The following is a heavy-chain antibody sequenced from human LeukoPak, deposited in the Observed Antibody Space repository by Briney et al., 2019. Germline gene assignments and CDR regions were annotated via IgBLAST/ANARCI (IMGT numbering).Heavy chain of an antibody. CDR2: IYYSGST. CDR1: GGSISSYY. Sequence: PSETLSLTCTVSGGSISSYYWSWIRQPPGKGLEWIGYIYYSGSTNYNPSLKSRVTISVDTSKNQFSPKLSSVTAADTAVYYCAREEVIVAGPGAFDIWGQGTMVTVSS. CDR3: AREEVIVAGPGAFDI. V-gene: IGHV4-59*12. J-gene: IGHJ3*02. D-gene: IGHD3-22*01.